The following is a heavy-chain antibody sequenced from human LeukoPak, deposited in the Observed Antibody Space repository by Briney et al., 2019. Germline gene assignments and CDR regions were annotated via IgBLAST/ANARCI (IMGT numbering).Heavy chain of an antibody. V-gene: IGHV3-74*01. CDR1: GFTFSSYW. J-gene: IGHJ4*02. CDR2: INSDGSST. Sequence: GGSLRLSCAASGFTFSSYWMHWVRHAPGKGLVWVSRINSDGSSTSYADSVKGRFTISRDNAKNTLYLQMNSLRAEDTAVYYCARMKEDYDYVWGSYRQSYYFDYWGQGTLVTVSS. CDR3: ARMKEDYDYVWGSYRQSYYFDY. D-gene: IGHD3-16*02.